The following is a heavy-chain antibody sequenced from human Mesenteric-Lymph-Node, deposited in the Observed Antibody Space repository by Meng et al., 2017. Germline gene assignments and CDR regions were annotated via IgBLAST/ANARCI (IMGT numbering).Heavy chain of an antibody. CDR2: IIPIFGTA. CDR1: GGTFSSYA. Sequence: SVKVSCKASGGTFSSYAISWVRQAPGQGLEWMGGIIPIFGTANYAQKFQGRVTMTTDTSTSTAYMELRSLRSDDTAVYYCARLCHCFSENYNDAFDIWGQGTMVTVSS. J-gene: IGHJ3*02. V-gene: IGHV1-69*05. D-gene: IGHD3-10*01. CDR3: ARLCHCFSENYNDAFDI.